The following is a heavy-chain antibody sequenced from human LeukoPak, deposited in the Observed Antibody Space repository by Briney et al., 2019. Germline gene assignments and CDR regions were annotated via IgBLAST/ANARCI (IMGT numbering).Heavy chain of an antibody. V-gene: IGHV3-23*01. J-gene: IGHJ4*02. CDR3: AKDFSQEGSHSVDY. CDR1: GFTLSSYE. D-gene: IGHD1-26*01. Sequence: PGGSLRLSCIVSGFTLSSYEMTWFRQAPGKGLEWVSAISSGYSTYYADSVRGRFIISRDNSKDTLYLQMNSLRAEDTAVYYCAKDFSQEGSHSVDYWGQGTLVTVSS. CDR2: ISSGYST.